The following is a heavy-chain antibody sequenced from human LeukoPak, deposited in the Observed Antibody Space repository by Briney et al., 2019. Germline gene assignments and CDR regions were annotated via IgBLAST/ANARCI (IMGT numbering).Heavy chain of an antibody. CDR3: ARGRGVGSCYWCYDAFDI. CDR1: GFTFSSYG. J-gene: IGHJ3*02. V-gene: IGHV3-33*01. CDR2: IWYDGSNK. D-gene: IGHD2-2*01. Sequence: PGRSLRLSCAASGFTFSSYGMHWVRQAPGKGLEWVAVIWYDGSNKYYADSVKGRFTISRDNSKNTLYLQMNSLRAEDTAVYYCARGRGVGSCYWCYDAFDIWGQGTMVTVSS.